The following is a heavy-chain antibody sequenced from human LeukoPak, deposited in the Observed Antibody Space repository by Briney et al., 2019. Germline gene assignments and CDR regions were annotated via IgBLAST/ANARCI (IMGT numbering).Heavy chain of an antibody. Sequence: SETLSLTCTVSGGSISSYYWSWIRQPPGKGLEWIGYIYYSGSTNYNPSLKSRVTISVDTSKNQFSLKLSSVTAADTAVYYCARAPYSSSWRYFDYWGQGTLVTVSS. CDR2: IYYSGST. D-gene: IGHD6-13*01. J-gene: IGHJ4*02. CDR1: GGSISSYY. CDR3: ARAPYSSSWRYFDY. V-gene: IGHV4-59*01.